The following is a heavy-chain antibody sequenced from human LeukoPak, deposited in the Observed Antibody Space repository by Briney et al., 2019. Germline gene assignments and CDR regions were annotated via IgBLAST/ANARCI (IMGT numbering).Heavy chain of an antibody. CDR1: GFTVSSNY. V-gene: IGHV3-53*01. J-gene: IGHJ4*02. D-gene: IGHD3-10*01. CDR2: IYSGGST. Sequence: PGGSLRLSCAASGFTVSSNYMSWVCQAPGKGLEWVSVIYSGGSTYYADSVKGRFTISRDSSKNTLYLQMNSLRAEDTAMYYCARPRFGERYFDYWGQGTLVTVSS. CDR3: ARPRFGERYFDY.